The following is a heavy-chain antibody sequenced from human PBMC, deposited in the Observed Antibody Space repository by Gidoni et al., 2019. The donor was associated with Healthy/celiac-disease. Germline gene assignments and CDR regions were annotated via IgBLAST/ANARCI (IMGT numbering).Heavy chain of an antibody. CDR2: IYHSGST. D-gene: IGHD2-21*02. J-gene: IGHJ4*02. V-gene: IGHV4-30-2*01. Sequence: QLQLQESGSGLVKPSQTLSLTCAVSGGSISSGGYSWSWIRQQPGKGLEWIGYIYHSGSTYYNPSLKSRVTISVDRSKNQFSLKLSSVTAADTAVYYCARGDAVTAISLYFDYWGQGTLVTVSS. CDR3: ARGDAVTAISLYFDY. CDR1: GGSISSGGYS.